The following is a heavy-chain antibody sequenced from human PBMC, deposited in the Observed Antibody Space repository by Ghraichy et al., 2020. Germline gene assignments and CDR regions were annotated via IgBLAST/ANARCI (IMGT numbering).Heavy chain of an antibody. D-gene: IGHD3-3*01. Sequence: SQTLSLTCTVSGGSISSYYWSWIRQPAGKGLEWIGRIYTSGSTNYNPSLKSRVTMLVDTSKNQFSLKLSSVTAADTAVYYCAREEYYDFWSGYLFWGQGTLVTVSS. V-gene: IGHV4-4*07. J-gene: IGHJ4*02. CDR2: IYTSGST. CDR1: GGSISSYY. CDR3: AREEYYDFWSGYLF.